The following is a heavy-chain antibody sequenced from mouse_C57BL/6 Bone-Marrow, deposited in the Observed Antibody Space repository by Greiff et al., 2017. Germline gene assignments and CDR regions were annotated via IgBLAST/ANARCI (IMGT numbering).Heavy chain of an antibody. CDR3: ARRPERYGSSYGYWYVDV. V-gene: IGHV5-6*01. CDR2: ISSGGSYT. D-gene: IGHD1-1*01. Sequence: EVQLVESGGDLVKPGGSLKLSCAASGFTFSSYGMSWVRQTPDKRLEWVATISSGGSYTYYPDSVKGRFTISRDNAKNTLYLQMSSLKSEDTAMYYCARRPERYGSSYGYWYVDVWGTGTTVTVSS. J-gene: IGHJ1*03. CDR1: GFTFSSYG.